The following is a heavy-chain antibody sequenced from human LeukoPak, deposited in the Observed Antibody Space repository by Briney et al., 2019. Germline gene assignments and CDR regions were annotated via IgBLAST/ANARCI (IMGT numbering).Heavy chain of an antibody. Sequence: GGSLRLSCAASDFSFGSFWMNWVRQAPGPGLEWVANIKQDGSEKYFVDSVKGRFTISRDNAKKSLYLQMNNLRAEDTAVYYCARGGYSDGYKGFVDYWGQGTLVTVSS. D-gene: IGHD5-18*01. J-gene: IGHJ4*02. CDR3: ARGGYSDGYKGFVDY. CDR1: DFSFGSFW. CDR2: IKQDGSEK. V-gene: IGHV3-7*01.